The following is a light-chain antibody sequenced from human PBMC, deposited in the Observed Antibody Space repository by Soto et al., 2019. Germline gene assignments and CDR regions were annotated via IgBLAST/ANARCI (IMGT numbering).Light chain of an antibody. CDR3: SSYTISRTYV. CDR1: SSDVGAYNF. CDR2: NVY. V-gene: IGLV2-14*03. Sequence: QSVLTQPASVSGSPGQSITISCTGTSSDVGAYNFVSWHQQHPGKAPKLIIYNVYDRPSGISYRFSGSKSGNTASRTISGLQGEDEADYYCSSYTISRTYVFGTGTKLTVL. J-gene: IGLJ1*01.